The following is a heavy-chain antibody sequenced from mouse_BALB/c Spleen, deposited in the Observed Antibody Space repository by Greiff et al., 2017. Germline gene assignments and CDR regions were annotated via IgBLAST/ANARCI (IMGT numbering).Heavy chain of an antibody. D-gene: IGHD2-1*01. J-gene: IGHJ4*01. Sequence: EVQLVESGPGLVKPSQSLSLTCSVTGYSITSGYYWNWIRQFPGNKLEWMGYISYDGSNNYNPSLKNRISITRDTSKNQFFLKLNSVTTEDTATYYCARDHGNYGSYYAMDYWGQGTSVTVSS. V-gene: IGHV3-6*02. CDR3: ARDHGNYGSYYAMDY. CDR2: ISYDGSN. CDR1: GYSITSGYY.